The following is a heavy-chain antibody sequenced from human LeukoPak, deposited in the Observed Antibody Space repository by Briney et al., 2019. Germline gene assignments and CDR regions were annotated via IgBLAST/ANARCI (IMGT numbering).Heavy chain of an antibody. CDR2: FSDSGLTT. Sequence: PGWSLRLSCAASGFTFSNYAMSWVRQAPGKGLEWVSGFSDSGLTTYYADSVKGRFTISRDNSKNTLYLQMNSLRVEDTAVYYCAKTGDYYYYGMDVWGRGTTVTVSS. D-gene: IGHD7-27*01. CDR3: AKTGDYYYYGMDV. CDR1: GFTFSNYA. J-gene: IGHJ6*02. V-gene: IGHV3-23*01.